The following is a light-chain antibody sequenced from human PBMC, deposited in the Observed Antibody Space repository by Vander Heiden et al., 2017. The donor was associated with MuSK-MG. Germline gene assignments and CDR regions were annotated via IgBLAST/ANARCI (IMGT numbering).Light chain of an antibody. Sequence: ENVLTQSPATLSLSPGERATLSCRASQSVSTYLAWYQQKPGQAPRLLIYDASVRATGIPARFSGSGSGTDFTLTISSLEPEDFAVYYCQQRGNWPLFTFGPGTKVDIK. V-gene: IGKV3-11*01. CDR2: DAS. CDR1: QSVSTY. J-gene: IGKJ3*01. CDR3: QQRGNWPLFT.